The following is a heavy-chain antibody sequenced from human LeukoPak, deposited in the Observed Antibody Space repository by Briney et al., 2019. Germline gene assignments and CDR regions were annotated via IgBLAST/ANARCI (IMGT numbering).Heavy chain of an antibody. J-gene: IGHJ4*02. CDR2: ISNDGRSQ. CDR3: ASADRSGWPDY. Sequence: GGSLRLSCAASGFTFSSYSMSWVRQAPGKGLEWVAVISNDGRSQYYADSVQGRFTISRDNSKNTLFVQVNSLRPEDTAVYYCASADRSGWPDYWGQGTLVTVSS. D-gene: IGHD6-19*01. CDR1: GFTFSSYS. V-gene: IGHV3-30*03.